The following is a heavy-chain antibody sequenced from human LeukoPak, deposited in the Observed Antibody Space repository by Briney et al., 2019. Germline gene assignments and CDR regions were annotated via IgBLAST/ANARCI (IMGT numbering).Heavy chain of an antibody. J-gene: IGHJ4*02. Sequence: SETLSLTCTVSGYSISSGYYWGWIRQPPGKGLEWIGSIYHSGSTYYNPSLKSRVTISVDTSKNQFSLKLSSVTAADTAVYYCARGGGERWGQGTLVTVSS. D-gene: IGHD3-10*01. CDR2: IYHSGST. V-gene: IGHV4-38-2*02. CDR3: ARGGGER. CDR1: GYSISSGYY.